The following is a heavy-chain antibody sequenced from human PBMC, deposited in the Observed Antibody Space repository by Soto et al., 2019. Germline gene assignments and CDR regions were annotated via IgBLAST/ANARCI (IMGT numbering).Heavy chain of an antibody. CDR2: IYFSGTT. CDR1: GGSVSSGSYY. J-gene: IGHJ4*02. D-gene: IGHD5-12*01. Sequence: PSETLSLTCTVSGGSVSSGSYYWNWIRQPPGKGLEWIGYIYFSGTTTYSPSLKSRVTISIDTSKNQFSLNLSSVTAADTAVYYCARDLYSGYDLAHWGQGNLVTVLL. V-gene: IGHV4-61*01. CDR3: ARDLYSGYDLAH.